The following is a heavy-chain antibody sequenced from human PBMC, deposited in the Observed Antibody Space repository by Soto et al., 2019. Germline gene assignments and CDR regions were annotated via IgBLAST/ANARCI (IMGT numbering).Heavy chain of an antibody. D-gene: IGHD2-21*02. J-gene: IGHJ4*02. Sequence: QVQLMQSGAEVKKPGASVKVSCKASGDTFTDYYIHWVRQAPGQGLEWMGTVNPSGGHTTYAQHFWGRVTMTRDTSTSTLAMELTTLTSDDTAIYYCARGGHVVVVTAALDYWGQGTLVTVSS. CDR3: ARGGHVVVVTAALDY. V-gene: IGHV1-46*01. CDR1: GDTFTDYY. CDR2: VNPSGGHT.